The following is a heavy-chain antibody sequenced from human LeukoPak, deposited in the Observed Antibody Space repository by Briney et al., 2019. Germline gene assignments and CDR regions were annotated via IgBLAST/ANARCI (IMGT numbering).Heavy chain of an antibody. CDR1: GFTFSSYW. J-gene: IGHJ6*03. CDR2: IKQDGSEK. V-gene: IGHV3-7*01. Sequence: GGSLRLSCAASGFTFSSYWMSWVRQAPGKGLEWVANIKQDGSEKYYVDSVKGRFTISRDNAKNSLYLQMNSLRAEDTAEYYCARVQAPTDYYYYYYMDVWGKGTTVTVSS. CDR3: ARVQAPTDYYYYYYMDV.